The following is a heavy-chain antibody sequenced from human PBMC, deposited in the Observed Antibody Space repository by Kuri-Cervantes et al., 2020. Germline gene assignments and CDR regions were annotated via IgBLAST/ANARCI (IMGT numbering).Heavy chain of an antibody. J-gene: IGHJ5*02. CDR3: ARVRPGITMIVVVRRGHNWFDP. D-gene: IGHD3-22*01. Sequence: ESLKISCTVSGGHISSYYWSGIRQPPGKGLEWIGYIYYSGSTNYNPSLKSPVTISVDTSKNQFSLKLSSVTAADTAVYYCARVRPGITMIVVVRRGHNWFDPWGQGTLVTVSS. CDR1: GGHISSYY. CDR2: IYYSGST. V-gene: IGHV4-59*12.